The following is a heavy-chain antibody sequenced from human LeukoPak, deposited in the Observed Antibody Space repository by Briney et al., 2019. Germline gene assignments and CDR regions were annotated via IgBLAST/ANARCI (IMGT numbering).Heavy chain of an antibody. CDR2: IHYSGST. Sequence: SETLSLTCTVSGGSISSYYWSWIRQPPGKGLEWIGYIHYSGSTTYNPSLKSRVTISVDTSKSQFSLKLSSVTAADTAVYYCARSSGKWSGDYYCHYMDVWGRGTTVTISS. D-gene: IGHD3-3*01. V-gene: IGHV4-59*01. CDR1: GGSISSYY. J-gene: IGHJ6*03. CDR3: ARSSGKWSGDYYCHYMDV.